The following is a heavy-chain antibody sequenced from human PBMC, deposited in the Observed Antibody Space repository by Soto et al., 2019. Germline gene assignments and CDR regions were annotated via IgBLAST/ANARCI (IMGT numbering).Heavy chain of an antibody. D-gene: IGHD6-19*01. CDR2: MTPNSGNT. V-gene: IGHV1-8*01. CDR3: SRNPYGSGLFDP. CDR1: GYNFIDYD. J-gene: IGHJ5*02. Sequence: QVQLVQSGAEVKKPGASVKVSCKASGYNFIDYDINWMRQSTGQGLEWMGWMTPNSGNTGNAQKFKGRVTLTRDTSIGTAYMELSSLKTEDTAVYYCSRNPYGSGLFDPWGQGTLVTVSS.